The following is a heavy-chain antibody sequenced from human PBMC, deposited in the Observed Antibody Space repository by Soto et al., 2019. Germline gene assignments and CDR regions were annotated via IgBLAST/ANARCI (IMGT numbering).Heavy chain of an antibody. CDR3: AKDRASLEAVTGGVRYYYYYYGMDV. V-gene: IGHV3-30*18. J-gene: IGHJ6*02. CDR1: GFTFSSYG. CDR2: ISYDGSNK. D-gene: IGHD3-16*01. Sequence: PGGSLRLSCAASGFTFSSYGMHWVRQAPGKGLEWVAVISYDGSNKYYADSVKGRFTISRDNSKNTLYLQMNSLRAEDTAVDYCAKDRASLEAVTGGVRYYYYYYGMDVWGQGTTVTVSS.